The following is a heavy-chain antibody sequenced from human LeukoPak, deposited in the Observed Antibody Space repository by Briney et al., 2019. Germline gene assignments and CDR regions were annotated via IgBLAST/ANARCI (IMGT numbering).Heavy chain of an antibody. V-gene: IGHV1-18*01. D-gene: IGHD3-9*01. CDR2: ISAYNGNT. J-gene: IGHJ4*02. Sequence: ASVKVSCKASGYTFTSYGISWVRQAPGQGLEWMGWISAYNGNTNYAQKLQGRVTMTTDISTSTAYMELRSLRSDDTAVYYCARWAHVFRYYDILTGYSPDYWGQGTLVTVSS. CDR1: GYTFTSYG. CDR3: ARWAHVFRYYDILTGYSPDY.